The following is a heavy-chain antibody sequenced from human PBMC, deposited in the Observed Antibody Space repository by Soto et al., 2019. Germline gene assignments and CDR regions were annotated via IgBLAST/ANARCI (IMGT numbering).Heavy chain of an antibody. CDR2: IIPIFGTA. Sequence: QVQLVQSGAEVKKPGSSVKVSCKASGGTFSSYAISWVRQAPGQGLEWMGGIIPIFGTANYAQKFQGRVTSSADKSTSTAYMELSSLRYADTAVYYYASLATDLTDWGQGTLVTVSS. V-gene: IGHV1-69*06. CDR3: ASLATDLTD. CDR1: GGTFSSYA. D-gene: IGHD3-9*01. J-gene: IGHJ4*02.